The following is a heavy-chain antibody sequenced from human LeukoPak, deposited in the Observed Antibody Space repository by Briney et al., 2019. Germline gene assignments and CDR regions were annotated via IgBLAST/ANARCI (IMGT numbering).Heavy chain of an antibody. V-gene: IGHV3-21*01. J-gene: IGHJ4*02. CDR1: GFTFSSYS. CDR3: ASGPLISYNSSTYPPFDY. Sequence: GGSLRLSCAASGFTFSSYSMNWVRQAPGKGLEWVSSISSTGNYIYYSDSVKGRFTISRDNAKNSLYLQMNSLRAEDTAVYYCASGPLISYNSSTYPPFDYWGQGTLVTVSS. D-gene: IGHD6-6*01. CDR2: ISSTGNYI.